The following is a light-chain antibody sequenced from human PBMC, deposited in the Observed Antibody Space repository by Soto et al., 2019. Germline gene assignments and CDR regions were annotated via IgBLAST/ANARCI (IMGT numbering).Light chain of an antibody. V-gene: IGKV1-5*03. J-gene: IGKJ4*01. CDR2: KAS. CDR3: QQYDSYPLT. CDR1: QSVTTW. Sequence: DSQMTQSPSTLSASVGGRVTITCRASQSVTTWLAWYQQKPGKAPKILISKASNLQSAVPSRFSASGSGTEFTLTISSLQPDDFGTYYCQQYDSYPLTFGGGTQVEIK.